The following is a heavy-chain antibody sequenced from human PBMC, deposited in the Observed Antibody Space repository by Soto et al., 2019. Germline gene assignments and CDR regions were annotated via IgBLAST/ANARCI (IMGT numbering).Heavy chain of an antibody. CDR3: AADTTTVTARMD. Sequence: SVKVSCKASGFTFTSSAVQWVRQARGQRLEWIGWIVVGSGNTNYAQKFQEGVTITRDMSTSTAYMELSSLRSEDTAVYYCAADTTTVTARMDWGQGTLVTVSS. CDR1: GFTFTSSA. V-gene: IGHV1-58*01. CDR2: IVVGSGNT. D-gene: IGHD4-17*01. J-gene: IGHJ4*02.